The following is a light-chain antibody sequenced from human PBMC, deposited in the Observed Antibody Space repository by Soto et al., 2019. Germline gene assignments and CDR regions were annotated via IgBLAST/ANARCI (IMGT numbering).Light chain of an antibody. Sequence: EIVMTQSPATLSMSPGERATLSCRASQSVGSNLAWYQQKPGQAPRLLIYDASNRATGIPARFSGSGSGTDFTLTISSLEPEDFAVYYCQQRSNWLFTFGPGTKVDIK. V-gene: IGKV3-11*01. CDR2: DAS. J-gene: IGKJ3*01. CDR3: QQRSNWLFT. CDR1: QSVGSN.